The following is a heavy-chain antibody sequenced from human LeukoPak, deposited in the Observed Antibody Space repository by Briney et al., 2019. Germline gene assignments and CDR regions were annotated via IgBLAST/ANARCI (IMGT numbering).Heavy chain of an antibody. CDR2: ISGSGGST. J-gene: IGHJ6*03. CDR3: AKDGEGFYYYYYMDV. V-gene: IGHV3-23*01. D-gene: IGHD7-27*01. Sequence: GGSLRLSCAASGFTPSSYAMSWVRQAPGKGLEWVSAISGSGGSTYYADSVKGRVTISRDNSKNTLYLQMNSLRAEDTAVYYCAKDGEGFYYYYYMDVWGKGTTVTVSS. CDR1: GFTPSSYA.